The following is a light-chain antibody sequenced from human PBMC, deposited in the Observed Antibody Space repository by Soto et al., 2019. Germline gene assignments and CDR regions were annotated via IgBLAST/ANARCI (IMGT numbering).Light chain of an antibody. CDR2: KAS. CDR1: QSISSW. Sequence: DIQMTQSPSTLSASVGDRVIITCRASQSISSWLAWYQQKPGKAPKLLIYKASGLIGGVPSRFSGSGSGTEFTLTISSLQPDDFASYYCQQYNSYPLTFGGGTKVEIK. V-gene: IGKV1-5*03. CDR3: QQYNSYPLT. J-gene: IGKJ4*01.